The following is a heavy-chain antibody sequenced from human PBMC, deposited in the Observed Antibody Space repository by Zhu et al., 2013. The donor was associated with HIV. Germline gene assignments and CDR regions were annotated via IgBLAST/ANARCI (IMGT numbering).Heavy chain of an antibody. CDR1: GGPFSSYT. V-gene: IGHV1-69*06. CDR2: IIPIFGSV. D-gene: IGHD6-19*01. Sequence: QVQLVQSGAEVKRPGSSVTVSCKASGGPFSSYTINWVRQAPGQGLEWMGGIIPIFGSVNYAQKFQGRVTFIVDKSTDTVYMELRSLRSDDTAVYYCARVQWRSGTNSDFDSWGQGTLVTVSS. CDR3: ARVQWRSGTNSDFDS. J-gene: IGHJ4*02.